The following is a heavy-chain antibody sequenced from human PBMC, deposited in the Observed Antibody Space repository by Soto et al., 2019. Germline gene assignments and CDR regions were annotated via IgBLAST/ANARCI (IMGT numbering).Heavy chain of an antibody. CDR1: GFTFISYA. J-gene: IGHJ4*02. CDR3: AREETGAADY. V-gene: IGHV3-30-3*01. D-gene: IGHD1-26*01. CDR2: ISHDGSNK. Sequence: PGGSLRLSCAASGFTFISYAMHWGRQAPGKGLEWVALISHDGSNKNYADSVKGRFTISGDNSKNTLYLQMNSLRADDTAVYYCAREETGAADYWGQGTLVTVSS.